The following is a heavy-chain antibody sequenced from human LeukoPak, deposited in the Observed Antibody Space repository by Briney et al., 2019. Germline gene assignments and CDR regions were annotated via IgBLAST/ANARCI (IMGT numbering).Heavy chain of an antibody. CDR2: VFTSGST. V-gene: IGHV4-4*07. CDR3: ARAYESSGYRGLGYFDY. D-gene: IGHD3-22*01. Sequence: KPSETLSLTCTVSGVSVSDYYWSWIRQPAGKGLEWIGRVFTSGSTNYNPSLKSRVSMSVDMSNNRFSLKLSSVTAADTAVFYCARAYESSGYRGLGYFDYWGQGTLVTVSS. CDR1: GVSVSDYY. J-gene: IGHJ4*02.